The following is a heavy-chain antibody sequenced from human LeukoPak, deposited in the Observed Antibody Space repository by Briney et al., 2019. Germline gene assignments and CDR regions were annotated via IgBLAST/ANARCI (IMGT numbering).Heavy chain of an antibody. V-gene: IGHV3-43*01. CDR1: GFTFDDYT. CDR3: AELGITMIGGV. J-gene: IGHJ6*04. CDR2: ISWDGGST. Sequence: GGSLRLSCAASGFTFDDYTMHWVRQAPGKGLEWVSLISWDGGSTYSADSVKGRFTISRDNSKNSLYLQMNSLRAEDTAVYYCAELGITMIGGVWGKGTTVTISS. D-gene: IGHD3-10*02.